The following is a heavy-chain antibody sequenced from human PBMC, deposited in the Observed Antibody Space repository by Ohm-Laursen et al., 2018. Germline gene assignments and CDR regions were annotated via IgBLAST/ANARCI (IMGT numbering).Heavy chain of an antibody. CDR3: ARDIGSGYGYLKGFDI. V-gene: IGHV3-7*01. J-gene: IGHJ2*01. D-gene: IGHD3-9*01. CDR1: RFTFSNYC. CDR2: IYQGGYEK. Sequence: SLRLSCAASRFTFSNYCMSWVRQAPGKGLEWVADIYQGGYEKYYVDSVKGRFTISRDGAKKSLYLQMHSLRGEDTAVYFCARDIGSGYGYLKGFDIWGRGTLVTVSS.